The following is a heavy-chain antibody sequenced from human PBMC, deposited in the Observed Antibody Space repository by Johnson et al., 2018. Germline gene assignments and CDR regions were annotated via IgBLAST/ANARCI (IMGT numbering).Heavy chain of an antibody. V-gene: IGHV3-7*01. CDR3: ARPHWEDNI. Sequence: EVQLVESGGGLVQPGGSLRLSCAASGFTFSSYWMSWARQAPGKGLEWVANINQDETKKYYVASVNGRFTIARDNAKNSLYLQMNSLRAEDTAVYYWARPHWEDNIWGQGTMVTVSS. CDR2: INQDETKK. CDR1: GFTFSSYW. J-gene: IGHJ3*02. D-gene: IGHD7-27*01.